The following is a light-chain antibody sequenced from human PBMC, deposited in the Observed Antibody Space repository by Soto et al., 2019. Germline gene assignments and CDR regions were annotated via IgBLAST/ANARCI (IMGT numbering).Light chain of an antibody. V-gene: IGLV2-8*01. Sequence: QSALTQPPSASGSPGQSVTISCTGTSTNVGGYNYVSWYQLHPGKAPKLLIYAVSKRPSGVPDRFSGSKSGNTASLTVSGLQAEEDADYYCSSHAGSNNYVFGTGTKLTVL. CDR2: AVS. J-gene: IGLJ1*01. CDR3: SSHAGSNNYV. CDR1: STNVGGYNY.